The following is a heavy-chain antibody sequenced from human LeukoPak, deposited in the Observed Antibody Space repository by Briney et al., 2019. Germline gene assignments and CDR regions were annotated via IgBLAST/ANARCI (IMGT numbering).Heavy chain of an antibody. V-gene: IGHV3-48*04. CDR1: GFTFSSYS. CDR3: ARARGFDY. CDR2: ISSSSSTI. Sequence: PGGSLRLSCAASGFTFSSYSMNWVRQAPGKGLEWVSYISSSSSTIYYADSVKGRFTISRDNAKNSLFLQMNSLRVEDTAVYYCARARGFDYWGQGALVTVSS. J-gene: IGHJ4*02.